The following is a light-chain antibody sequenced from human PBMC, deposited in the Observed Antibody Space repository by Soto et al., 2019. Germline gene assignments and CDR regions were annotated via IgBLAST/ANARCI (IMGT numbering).Light chain of an antibody. V-gene: IGLV2-8*01. J-gene: IGLJ2*01. CDR3: SSHAGSINVV. CDR2: EVT. Sequence: QAVVTQPPSASGSPGQSVTISCTGTSSDIGGYNYVSWYQQHPGKAPKLMIYEVTKRPSGVPDRFSGSRSGNTASLTVSGLQAEDEADYYCSSHAGSINVVFGGGTKLTVL. CDR1: SSDIGGYNY.